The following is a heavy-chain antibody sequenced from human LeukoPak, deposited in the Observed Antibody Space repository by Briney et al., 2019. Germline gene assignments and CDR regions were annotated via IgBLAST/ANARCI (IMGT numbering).Heavy chain of an antibody. J-gene: IGHJ4*02. CDR1: GFTFSSYA. CDR3: AKVHSGGWDYFDY. Sequence: GGSLRLSCAASGFTFSSYAMSWVRQAPGKGLEWVSGISGSGGGTYYADSVKGRFTISRDNSKNTLYLQMNSLRADDTAIYFCAKVHSGGWDYFDYWGQGTLVIVSS. CDR2: ISGSGGGT. D-gene: IGHD6-19*01. V-gene: IGHV3-23*01.